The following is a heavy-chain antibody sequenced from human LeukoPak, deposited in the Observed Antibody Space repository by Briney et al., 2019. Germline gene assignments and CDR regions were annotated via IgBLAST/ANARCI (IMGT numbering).Heavy chain of an antibody. D-gene: IGHD6-13*01. V-gene: IGHV3-23*01. CDR1: GFTFSGYP. CDR2: ISGSGDST. CDR3: AKTRPLDSSSWSHGDY. J-gene: IGHJ4*02. Sequence: GKSLRLSCAASGFTFSGYPIHWVRQAPGKGLEWVSAISGSGDSTYYGDSVKGRFTIPRDNSKNTLYLQMNSLRAEDTAVYYCAKTRPLDSSSWSHGDYWGQGTLVTVSS.